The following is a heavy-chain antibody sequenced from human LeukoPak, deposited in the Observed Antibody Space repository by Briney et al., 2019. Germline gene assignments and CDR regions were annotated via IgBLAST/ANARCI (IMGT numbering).Heavy chain of an antibody. CDR3: AGPGAGDLDY. J-gene: IGHJ4*02. D-gene: IGHD3-10*01. CDR1: GGPFGVYY. CDR2: TNHSGST. V-gene: IGHV4-34*01. Sequence: SETLSLTCAVYGGPFGVYYWSWVRQPPGKGLEWIGETNHSGSTNYNPSLKSRVTISVDTSKNHFSLKLSSVTAADTAVYYCAGPGAGDLDYWGQGTLVTVSS.